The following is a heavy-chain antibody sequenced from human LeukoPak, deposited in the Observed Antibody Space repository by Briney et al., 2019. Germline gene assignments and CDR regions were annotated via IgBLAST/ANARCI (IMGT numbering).Heavy chain of an antibody. Sequence: SVKVSCKASGGTFSSYAISWVRQAPGQGLEWMGRIIPILGIANYAQKFQGRVTITADKSTSTAYMELSSLRSEDTAVYYCARDSGMATNSFDCWGQGTLVTVSS. CDR3: ARDSGMATNSFDC. D-gene: IGHD3-10*01. CDR2: IIPILGIA. J-gene: IGHJ4*02. V-gene: IGHV1-69*04. CDR1: GGTFSSYA.